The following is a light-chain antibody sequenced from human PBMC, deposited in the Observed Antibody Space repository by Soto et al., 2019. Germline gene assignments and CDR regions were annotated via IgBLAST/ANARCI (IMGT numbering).Light chain of an antibody. CDR3: LQDYSFPWT. J-gene: IGKJ1*01. CDR1: QAIRND. V-gene: IGKV1-6*01. Sequence: AIQMTQSPSSRSASVGDRVTITCRASQAIRNDVGWYQQKPGKAPKLLIYAASTLQSGVPSRFSGSGSGTDFTLTISSLQPEDFATYYCLQDYSFPWTFGQGTKVEIK. CDR2: AAS.